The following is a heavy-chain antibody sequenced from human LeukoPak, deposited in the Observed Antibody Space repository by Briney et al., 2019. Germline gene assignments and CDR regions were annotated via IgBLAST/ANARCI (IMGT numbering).Heavy chain of an antibody. Sequence: PGGSLRLSCAASGFTFSNYNMNWVRHAPGKGLEWVSSITSSSTYIFYADSVKGRFTISRDNAKNSLYLQMNSLRAEDTAMYYCARDPYSGGYSAYYYYYMDVWGKGTTVTVSS. CDR3: ARDPYSGGYSAYYYYYMDV. CDR1: GFTFSNYN. D-gene: IGHD1-26*01. V-gene: IGHV3-21*01. CDR2: ITSSSTYI. J-gene: IGHJ6*03.